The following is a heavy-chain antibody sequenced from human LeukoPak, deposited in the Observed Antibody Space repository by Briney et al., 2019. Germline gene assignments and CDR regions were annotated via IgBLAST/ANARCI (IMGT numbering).Heavy chain of an antibody. J-gene: IGHJ4*02. CDR1: GVIFSNFA. D-gene: IGHD4-17*01. V-gene: IGHV1-69*04. CDR3: ATPSRTEDGDYGVC. Sequence: ASVKVSCKASGVIFSNFAFNWVRQAPGQGLEWMGRIIPILDLAHLTQKFQGRLTITAGKSTNTGYMELSSLTAEDTAVYYCATPSRTEDGDYGVCWGQGTLVTVSS. CDR2: IIPILDLA.